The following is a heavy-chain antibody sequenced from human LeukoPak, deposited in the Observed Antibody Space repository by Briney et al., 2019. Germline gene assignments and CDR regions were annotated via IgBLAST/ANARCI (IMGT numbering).Heavy chain of an antibody. V-gene: IGHV4-34*01. CDR1: GGSFSGYY. D-gene: IGHD3-3*01. J-gene: IGHJ4*02. CDR3: ARLNYDFWSGYDY. Sequence: PSETLSLTCAVYGGSFSGYYWSWIRQPPGKGLEWIGEINHSGSTNYNPSLKSRVTISVDTSKNQFSLKLSSVTAADTAVYYCARLNYDFWSGYDYWGRGTLVTVSS. CDR2: INHSGST.